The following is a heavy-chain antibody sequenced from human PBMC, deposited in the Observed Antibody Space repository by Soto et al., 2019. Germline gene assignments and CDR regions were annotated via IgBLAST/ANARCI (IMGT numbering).Heavy chain of an antibody. CDR3: AIQALRYCSGGSCSFDI. J-gene: IGHJ3*02. V-gene: IGHV1-18*04. Sequence: ASVKVSCKASGCTFTSYGISWVRQAPGQGLEWMGWISAYNGNTNYAQKLQGRVTMTTDTSTSTAYMELRSLRSDDTAVYYCAIQALRYCSGGSCSFDIWGQGTMVTVSS. CDR1: GCTFTSYG. CDR2: ISAYNGNT. D-gene: IGHD2-15*01.